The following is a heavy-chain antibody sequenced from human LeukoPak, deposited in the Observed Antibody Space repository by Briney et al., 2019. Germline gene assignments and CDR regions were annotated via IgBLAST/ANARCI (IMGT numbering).Heavy chain of an antibody. D-gene: IGHD5-18*01. CDR1: GFIFSDHA. Sequence: GGSLRLSCPASGFIFSDHAMNWVRQAPGKGLEWVSYISSSSSTIYYADSVKGRFTISRDNAKNSLYLQMNSLRAEDTAVYYCARGRNRDTAMSDFGYWGQGTLVTVSS. V-gene: IGHV3-48*01. CDR3: ARGRNRDTAMSDFGY. CDR2: ISSSSSTI. J-gene: IGHJ4*02.